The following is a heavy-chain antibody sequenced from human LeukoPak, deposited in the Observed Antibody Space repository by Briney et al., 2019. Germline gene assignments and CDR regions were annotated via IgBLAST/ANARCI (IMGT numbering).Heavy chain of an antibody. Sequence: PSETLSLTCSLYGGYWSWIRQPPGKGLEWIGENNHSGGTNYNPSLWSRLTISIDTSKHQFSLQVTSVTAADTGVYFCARVSEIMISFGGVISHFDNWGQGALVTVSS. V-gene: IGHV4-34*01. J-gene: IGHJ4*02. D-gene: IGHD3-16*02. CDR2: NNHSGGT. CDR3: ARVSEIMISFGGVISHFDN. CDR1: GGY.